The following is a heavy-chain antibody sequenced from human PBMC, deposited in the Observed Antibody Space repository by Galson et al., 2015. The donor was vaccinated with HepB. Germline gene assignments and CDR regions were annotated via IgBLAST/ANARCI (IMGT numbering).Heavy chain of an antibody. CDR2: IYYSGST. D-gene: IGHD6-6*01. V-gene: IGHV4-59*01. J-gene: IGHJ4*02. Sequence: SETLSLTCTVSGGSITSYYWNWIRQPPGKGLEWIGYIYYSGSTNYNPSLKSRVTISIDTSKNQFSLKLSSVTAADTAVYYCARLGSSSWRLLDYWGQGTLVTVSS. CDR3: ARLGSSSWRLLDY. CDR1: GGSITSYY.